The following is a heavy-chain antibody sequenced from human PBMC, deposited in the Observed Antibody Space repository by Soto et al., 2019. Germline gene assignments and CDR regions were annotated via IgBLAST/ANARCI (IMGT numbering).Heavy chain of an antibody. D-gene: IGHD4-17*01. CDR2: IYYSGST. V-gene: IGHV4-59*01. CDR3: ARGGEEDYGDAFDI. J-gene: IGHJ3*02. Sequence: PSETLSLTCTVSGGSIGSYYWSWIRQPPGKGLEWIGYIYYSGSTNYNPSLKSRVTISVDTSKNQFSLKLSSVTAADTAVYYCARGGEEDYGDAFDIWVQGTMVTVSS. CDR1: GGSIGSYY.